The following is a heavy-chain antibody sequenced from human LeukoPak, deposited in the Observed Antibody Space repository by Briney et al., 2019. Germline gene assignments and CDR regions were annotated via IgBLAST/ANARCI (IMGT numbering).Heavy chain of an antibody. D-gene: IGHD3-22*01. CDR1: GFFFSDYY. Sequence: GGSLRLSCAASGFFFSDYYMSWMRQATGKGLEWVSYIDGSSSNMYYAGSVKGRFTISRDNAKNSLYLQMNSLRGEDTAVYYCVRAYTRGYSDDFDYWGQGTLVTVSS. V-gene: IGHV3-11*01. J-gene: IGHJ4*02. CDR3: VRAYTRGYSDDFDY. CDR2: IDGSSSNM.